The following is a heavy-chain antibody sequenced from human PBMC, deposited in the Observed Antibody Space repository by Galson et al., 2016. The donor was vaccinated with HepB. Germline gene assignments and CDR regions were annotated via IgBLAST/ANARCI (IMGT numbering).Heavy chain of an antibody. D-gene: IGHD3-10*01. CDR3: ARMDHPLSGSGSYNTRRGNYYYFMDV. J-gene: IGHJ6*03. CDR1: GASFSTYY. CDR2: INQSGSA. V-gene: IGHV4-34*01. Sequence: SETLSLTCAVYGASFSTYYWTWIRLSPGKGLEWIGEINQSGSASYNPSLESRVTISVDTSNKQFSLRLSSLTAADTAVYYCARMDHPLSGSGSYNTRRGNYYYFMDVWGNGTTVTVSS.